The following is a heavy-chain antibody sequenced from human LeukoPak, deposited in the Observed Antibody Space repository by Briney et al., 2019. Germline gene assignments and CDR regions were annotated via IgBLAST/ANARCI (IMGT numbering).Heavy chain of an antibody. Sequence: GGSLRLSCAASGFTFSSYAMHWVRQAPGKGLEWVAVISYDGSNKYYADSVKGRFTISRDNYKNTLYLQMNSLRAEDTAVYYCARESRAAASTLDYWGQGTLVTVSS. CDR3: ARESRAAASTLDY. V-gene: IGHV3-30*04. J-gene: IGHJ4*02. CDR2: ISYDGSNK. D-gene: IGHD6-13*01. CDR1: GFTFSSYA.